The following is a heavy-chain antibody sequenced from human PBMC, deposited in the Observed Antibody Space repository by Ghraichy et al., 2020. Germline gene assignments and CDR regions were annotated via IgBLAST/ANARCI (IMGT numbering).Heavy chain of an antibody. V-gene: IGHV4-39*01. CDR3: ARRVAAAGRVDL. Sequence: SETLSLTCTVSGGSISSNSYSCAWIRQPPGKGLEWIGSIYDSGTTHYNPSLKSRLTMSVDTSKNQFSLKLSSVTAADTGLYYCARRVAAAGRVDLWGQGTLVTVSS. CDR2: IYDSGTT. D-gene: IGHD6-13*01. J-gene: IGHJ5*02. CDR1: GGSISSNSYS.